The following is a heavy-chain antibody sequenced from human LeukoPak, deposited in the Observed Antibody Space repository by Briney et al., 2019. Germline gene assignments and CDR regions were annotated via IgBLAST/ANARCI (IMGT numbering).Heavy chain of an antibody. CDR1: GFTFDDYA. J-gene: IGHJ4*02. D-gene: IGHD6-13*01. Sequence: GGSLRLSCAASGFTFDDYAMHWVRQAPGKGLEWVSLISWDGGSTYYADSVKGRFTISRDNSKNSLYLQMNSLRAEDTAVYYCARGRQHDYWGQGTLVTVSS. V-gene: IGHV3-43D*03. CDR3: ARGRQHDY. CDR2: ISWDGGST.